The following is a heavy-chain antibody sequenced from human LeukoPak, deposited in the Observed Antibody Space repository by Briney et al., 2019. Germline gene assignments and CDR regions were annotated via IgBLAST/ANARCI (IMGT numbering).Heavy chain of an antibody. CDR2: VASSGTS. D-gene: IGHD2-21*02. J-gene: IGHJ5*02. Sequence: SETLSLTCTVSGDSLNTYYWTWIRQTPGKELEWIAFVASSGTSNYNPSLENRVVISIDTSKNQFSLALTSVTPADTAVYYCARVVRGVVTSNWFDPWGRGTLVSVSS. V-gene: IGHV4-59*01. CDR1: GDSLNTYY. CDR3: ARVVRGVVTSNWFDP.